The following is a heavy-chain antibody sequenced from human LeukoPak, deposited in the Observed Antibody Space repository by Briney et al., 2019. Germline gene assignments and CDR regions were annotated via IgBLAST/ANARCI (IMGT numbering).Heavy chain of an antibody. CDR2: IWYDGSNK. J-gene: IGHJ4*02. CDR3: AVDYDYWSAYLSGIRMTPKR. Sequence: PGGSLRLSCAASGFTFSSYGMHWVRQAPGKGLEWVTVIWYDGSNKYYADSVKGRFTISRDISKNTLYLQMNSLRAEDTAVYYCAVDYDYWSAYLSGIRMTPKRGGQGTLVTVSS. D-gene: IGHD3-3*01. CDR1: GFTFSSYG. V-gene: IGHV3-33*01.